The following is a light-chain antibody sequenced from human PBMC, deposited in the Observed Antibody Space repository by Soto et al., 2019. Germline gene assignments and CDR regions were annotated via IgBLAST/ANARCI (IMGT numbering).Light chain of an antibody. Sequence: DIQMTQSPSTLSGSVGDRVTITCRASQTISSWLAWYQQKPGKAPKLLIYRASTLKSGVPSRFSGSGSGAEFTLTISSLQPEDFATYYCQQLHSYPITFGQGTRLE. CDR2: RAS. J-gene: IGKJ5*01. CDR1: QTISSW. CDR3: QQLHSYPIT. V-gene: IGKV1-5*03.